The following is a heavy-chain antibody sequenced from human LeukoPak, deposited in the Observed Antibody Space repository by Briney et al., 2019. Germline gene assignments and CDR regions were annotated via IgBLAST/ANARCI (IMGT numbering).Heavy chain of an antibody. Sequence: GRSLRLSCAASGFTFDDYAMHWVRQAPGKGLEWVSSISVRSNYIYYADSVRGRFRISRDDARDSLYLQMNSLRAEDTAVYYCVRLRRNSDTSGFYYYYDFWGQGTLVTVSS. J-gene: IGHJ4*02. CDR2: ISVRSNYI. D-gene: IGHD3-22*01. CDR3: VRLRRNSDTSGFYYYYDF. CDR1: GFTFDDYA. V-gene: IGHV3-21*01.